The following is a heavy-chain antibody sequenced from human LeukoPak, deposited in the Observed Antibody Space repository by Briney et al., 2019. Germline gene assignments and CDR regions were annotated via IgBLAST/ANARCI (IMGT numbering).Heavy chain of an antibody. CDR3: TTYDGYGDYFDY. Sequence: GGSLRLSCAASGFTFSNAWMSWVRQAPGKGLEWVGRIKSKTDGGTTDYAAPVKGRFTISRDDSKNTLYLQMNSLKTEDTAVYYCTTYDGYGDYFDYRGLGTLVTVSS. V-gene: IGHV3-15*01. J-gene: IGHJ4*02. D-gene: IGHD5-24*01. CDR2: IKSKTDGGTT. CDR1: GFTFSNAW.